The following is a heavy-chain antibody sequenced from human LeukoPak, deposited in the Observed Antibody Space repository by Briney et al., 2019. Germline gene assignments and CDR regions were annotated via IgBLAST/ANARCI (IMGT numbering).Heavy chain of an antibody. D-gene: IGHD6-19*01. V-gene: IGHV3-73*01. J-gene: IGHJ4*02. CDR1: GLTFSGSA. CDR2: IRSKANSYAT. CDR3: TRRGSIAVAGMGDY. Sequence: GGSLTLSCAASGLTFSGSAMHWVRQASGKGLEWVGRIRSKANSYATAYAASVKGRFTISRDDSKNTAYLQMNSLKTEDTAVYYCTRRGSIAVAGMGDYWGQGTLVTVSS.